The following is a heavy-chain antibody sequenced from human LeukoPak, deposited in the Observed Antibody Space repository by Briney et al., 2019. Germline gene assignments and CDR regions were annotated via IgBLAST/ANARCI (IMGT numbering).Heavy chain of an antibody. D-gene: IGHD1-26*01. CDR3: ARNRRGGVVGAYDY. Sequence: ASVTVSCKASGYTFTSYDINWVRQATGQGLEWMGWMNPNSGNTGYAQKFQGRVTMTRNTSISTAYMELSSLRSEDTAVYYCARNRRGGVVGAYDYWGQGTLVTVSS. CDR2: MNPNSGNT. CDR1: GYTFTSYD. V-gene: IGHV1-8*01. J-gene: IGHJ4*02.